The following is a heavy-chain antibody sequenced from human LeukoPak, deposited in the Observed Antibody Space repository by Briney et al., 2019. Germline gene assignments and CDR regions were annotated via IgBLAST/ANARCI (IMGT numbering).Heavy chain of an antibody. V-gene: IGHV1-18*01. CDR1: GYTFTSYG. Sequence: GASVKVSCKASGYTFTSYGISWVRQAPGQGLEWMGWISAYNGNTNYAQKLQGRVTMTTDTSTSTAYMELRSLRSDDTAVYYCARALSLNYDFWSGYYRRDAFDIWGQGTMVTVSS. J-gene: IGHJ3*02. CDR3: ARALSLNYDFWSGYYRRDAFDI. D-gene: IGHD3-3*01. CDR2: ISAYNGNT.